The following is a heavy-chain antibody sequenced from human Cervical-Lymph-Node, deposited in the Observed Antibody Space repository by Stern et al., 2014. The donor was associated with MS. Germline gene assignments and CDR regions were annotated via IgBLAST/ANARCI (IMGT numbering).Heavy chain of an antibody. Sequence: QVQLVQSGAEVKNPGASVRVSCKSSGYTFINYDINWVRQATGQGLEWMGWMNPKTGDTGYTERFQGRVTMTWNTSIDTAYMQLSDLRFEDTAVYYCARGETRLEGFAVSRYYGMDVLGQGTTVTVSS. CDR1: GYTFINYD. V-gene: IGHV1-8*02. CDR2: MNPKTGDT. CDR3: ARGETRLEGFAVSRYYGMDV. D-gene: IGHD3-3*01. J-gene: IGHJ6*02.